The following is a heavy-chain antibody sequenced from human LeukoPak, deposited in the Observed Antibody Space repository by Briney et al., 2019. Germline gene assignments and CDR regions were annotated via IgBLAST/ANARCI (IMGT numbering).Heavy chain of an antibody. V-gene: IGHV4-39*07. CDR1: GGSISSSSYY. CDR2: IYYSGST. D-gene: IGHD3-10*01. CDR3: ARVVLWFGEGDWFDP. Sequence: QPSETLSLTCTVSGGSISSSSYYWGWIRQPPGKGLEWIGSIYYSGSTYYNPFLKSRVTISVDTSKNQFSLKLSSVTAADTAVYYCARVVLWFGEGDWFDPWGQGTLVTVSS. J-gene: IGHJ5*02.